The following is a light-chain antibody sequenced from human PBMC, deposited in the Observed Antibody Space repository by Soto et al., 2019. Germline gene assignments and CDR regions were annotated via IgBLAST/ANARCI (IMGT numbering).Light chain of an antibody. J-gene: IGKJ1*01. CDR3: QQYGSSPGT. V-gene: IGKV3-20*01. CDR1: ESVSSSY. CDR2: GAS. Sequence: EIVLTLSPGTLSLSPGERATLSCRASESVSSSYLAWYQQKPGQAPRLLIYGASSRATGIPDRISGSGSGTDFTLTISRLEPEDFAVYYCQQYGSSPGTFGQGTKVDIK.